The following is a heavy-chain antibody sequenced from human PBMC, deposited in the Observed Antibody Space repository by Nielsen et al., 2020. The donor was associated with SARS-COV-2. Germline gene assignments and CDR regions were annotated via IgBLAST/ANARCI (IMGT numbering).Heavy chain of an antibody. J-gene: IGHJ4*02. CDR3: ARGGTIRPLDY. Sequence: SDTLSPTCTAPGGPISSYYWSWIRKPPGKGLEWIGYIYYSGNTNYNPSLKSRVTISVDSSKNQFSLKLSTVTAADTAVYYCARGGTIRPLDYWGPGTLVTVSS. D-gene: IGHD1-1*01. CDR2: IYYSGNT. CDR1: GGPISSYY. V-gene: IGHV4-59*01.